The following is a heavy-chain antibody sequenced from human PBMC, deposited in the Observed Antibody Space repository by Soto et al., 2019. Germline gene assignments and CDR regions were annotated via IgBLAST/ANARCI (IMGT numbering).Heavy chain of an antibody. V-gene: IGHV4-4*07. CDR2: IFSSRST. CDR3: ARERSYSAYNFAHGLQLWSFDF. D-gene: IGHD4-4*01. CDR1: GGAISSYY. Sequence: SETLSLTCTVAGGAISSYYWTWFRPPAGNALESIWRIFSSRSTSFNHYLASRLAMSVETSKNHFSLNLSSVTAAGMAIYYCARERSYSAYNFAHGLQLWSFDFWGQGALVTVSS. J-gene: IGHJ4*02.